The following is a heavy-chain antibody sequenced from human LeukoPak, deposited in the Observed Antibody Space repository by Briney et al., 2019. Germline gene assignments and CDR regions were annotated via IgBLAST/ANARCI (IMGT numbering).Heavy chain of an antibody. D-gene: IGHD3-10*01. V-gene: IGHV4-59*12. CDR1: GGSISSYY. CDR2: IYYSGST. J-gene: IGHJ6*03. CDR3: ARERTYYYGSGSPLRNYYYMDV. Sequence: SETLSLTCTVSGGSISSYYWSWIRQPPGKGLEWIGYIYYSGSTNYNPSLKSRVTISVDTSKNQFSLKLSSVTAADTAVYYCARERTYYYGSGSPLRNYYYMDVWGKGTTVTVSS.